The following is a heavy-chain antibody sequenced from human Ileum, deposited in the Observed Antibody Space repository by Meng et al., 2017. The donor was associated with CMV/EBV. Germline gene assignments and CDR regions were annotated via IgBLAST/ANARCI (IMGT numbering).Heavy chain of an antibody. D-gene: IGHD1-7*01. V-gene: IGHV3-74*03. CDR1: GLTSSDYW. Sequence: QVGGAGGGYIQPGGFLSLSFAFAGLTSSDYWVDWVRQGPGKGPVWVSRILSDGTRITYADSVKGRFTISGDNAKNTLYLQMSSLRAEDTAMYYCARDLHWNSVDYWGRGTLVTVSS. CDR2: ILSDGTRI. J-gene: IGHJ4*02. CDR3: ARDLHWNSVDY.